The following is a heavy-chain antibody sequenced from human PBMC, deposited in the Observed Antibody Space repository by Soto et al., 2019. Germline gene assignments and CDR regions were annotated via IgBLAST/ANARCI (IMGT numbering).Heavy chain of an antibody. D-gene: IGHD3-3*01. CDR2: ISYDGSNR. V-gene: IGHV3-30*03. J-gene: IGHJ4*02. CDR3: ASTWSGYYYFDP. Sequence: XGSLILSCSASGFTFSTYEMHWVRQAPGKGLEWVAVISYDGSNRYYGDSVKGRFTISRDNSKNTLYLQMNSLRAEDTAVYYCASTWSGYYYFDPWGQGTLVTVS. CDR1: GFTFSTYE.